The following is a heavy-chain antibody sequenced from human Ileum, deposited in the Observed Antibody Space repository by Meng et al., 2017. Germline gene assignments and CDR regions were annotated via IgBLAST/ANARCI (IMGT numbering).Heavy chain of an antibody. V-gene: IGHV3-30*03. D-gene: IGHD1-26*01. CDR2: ISHDGGSE. CDR1: RFRFEFYG. J-gene: IGHJ4*02. CDR3: ARENFESGRYLGFDY. Sequence: QVQLLESGGGVVQPGGSLRLPCAAARFRFEFYGMHWVRQAPGKGLEWVAVISHDGGSEYYADSVKGRFTISRDNSKNTLFLQLKSLRVEDTAVYYCARENFESGRYLGFDYWGQGTLVTVSS.